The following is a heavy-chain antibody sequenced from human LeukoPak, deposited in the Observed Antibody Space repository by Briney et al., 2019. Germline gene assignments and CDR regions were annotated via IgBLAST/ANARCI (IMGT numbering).Heavy chain of an antibody. CDR1: GGSFSGYY. V-gene: IGHV4-34*01. CDR2: INHSGST. Sequence: SETLSLTCAVSGGSFSGYYWSWVRQPPGKGLEWIGEINHSGSTNYNPSLKSRVTISVDTSKNQFSLKLSSVTAADTAVYYCARVAPYYYGAGSYFDYWGQGTLVTVSS. D-gene: IGHD3-10*01. CDR3: ARVAPYYYGAGSYFDY. J-gene: IGHJ4*02.